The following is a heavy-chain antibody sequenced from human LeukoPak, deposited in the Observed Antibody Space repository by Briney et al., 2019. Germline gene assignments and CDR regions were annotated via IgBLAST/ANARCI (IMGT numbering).Heavy chain of an antibody. CDR2: ICAYNGNT. D-gene: IGHD6-13*01. V-gene: IGHV1-18*01. Sequence: AAVKVSCKTSRYTFTNYGIRGVRQAPRLGVKWMGWICAYNGNTNYAQKVQGRVTMTTDTSPSTAYMELRSLRFDDTAVYYCARDQSVRLLQTSSTYFKHVFAIWGQGSMVTVSS. CDR3: ARDQSVRLLQTSSTYFKHVFAI. CDR1: RYTFTNYG. J-gene: IGHJ3*02.